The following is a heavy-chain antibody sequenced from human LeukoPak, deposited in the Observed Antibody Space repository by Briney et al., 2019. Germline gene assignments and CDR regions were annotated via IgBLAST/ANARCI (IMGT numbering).Heavy chain of an antibody. CDR1: GYTFTSYD. V-gene: IGHV1-8*01. CDR2: MNPNSGNT. J-gene: IGHJ6*03. D-gene: IGHD5-12*01. Sequence: ASVKVSCKASGYTFTSYDINWVRQATGQGLEWMGWMNPNSGNTGYAQKFQGRVTMTRNTSISTAYMELSSLRSEDTAVYYCAREVKIGGYDPYYMDVWGKGTTVTVSS. CDR3: AREVKIGGYDPYYMDV.